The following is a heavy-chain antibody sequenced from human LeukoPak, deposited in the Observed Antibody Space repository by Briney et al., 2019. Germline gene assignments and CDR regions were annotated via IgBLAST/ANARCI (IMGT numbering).Heavy chain of an antibody. CDR1: GYIFTNYW. D-gene: IGHD6-19*01. V-gene: IGHV5-51*01. Sequence: GESLKISCKGSGYIFTNYWIGWVRQMPGKGLEWMGIIHPVDSDTRYSPSFQGQVTISADKSINPAYLQWSSLKASDTAMCYCARLQSGQWLLFDYWGQGTLVTVSS. CDR3: ARLQSGQWLLFDY. CDR2: IHPVDSDT. J-gene: IGHJ4*02.